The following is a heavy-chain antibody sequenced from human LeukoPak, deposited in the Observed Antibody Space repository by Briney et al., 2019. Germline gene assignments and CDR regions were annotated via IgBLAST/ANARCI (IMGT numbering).Heavy chain of an antibody. Sequence: GRSLRLSCAASGFTFSSYAMHWVRQAPGKGLEWVAVISYDGSNKYYADSVKGRFTISRDNSKNTLYLQMNSLRAEDTAVYYCVGSSGLYYYYYYMDVWGKGTTVTVSS. V-gene: IGHV3-30*01. CDR2: ISYDGSNK. D-gene: IGHD3-22*01. J-gene: IGHJ6*03. CDR3: VGSSGLYYYYYYMDV. CDR1: GFTFSSYA.